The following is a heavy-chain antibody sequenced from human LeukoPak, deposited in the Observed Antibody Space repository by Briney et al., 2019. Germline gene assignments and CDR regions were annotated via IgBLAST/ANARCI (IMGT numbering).Heavy chain of an antibody. V-gene: IGHV3-30-3*01. Sequence: PGGSLRLSCTASGFTFTTYAMHWVRQAPGKGLEWVAVISYDGSNKYYADSVKGRFPISRDNSKSTLYLQMNSLRAEDTAVYYSARGSNWGSRVYYFDYWGQGTLVTVSS. D-gene: IGHD7-27*01. CDR1: GFTFTTYA. CDR2: ISYDGSNK. J-gene: IGHJ4*02. CDR3: ARGSNWGSRVYYFDY.